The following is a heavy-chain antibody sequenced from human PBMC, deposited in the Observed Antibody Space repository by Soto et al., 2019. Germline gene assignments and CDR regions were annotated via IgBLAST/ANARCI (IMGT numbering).Heavy chain of an antibody. V-gene: IGHV4-34*01. CDR1: GGSFSGYY. CDR2: INHSGST. J-gene: IGHJ6*02. D-gene: IGHD5-12*01. CDR3: ARMKGYVYYYGMDV. Sequence: RSETLSLTCAVYGGSFSGYYWSWIRQPPGKGLEWIGEINHSGSTNYNPSLKSRVTISVDTPKNQFSLKLSSVTAADTAVYYCARMKGYVYYYGMDVWGQGTTVTVSS.